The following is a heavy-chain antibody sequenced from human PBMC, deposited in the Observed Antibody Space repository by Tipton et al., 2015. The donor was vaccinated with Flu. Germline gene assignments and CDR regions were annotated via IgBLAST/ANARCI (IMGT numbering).Heavy chain of an antibody. Sequence: TLSLTCTVSGASISSSGYSWGWLRQPPGKGLEWIGSIYYNGDIYYNPSLKSRVTISVETSKNQFSLRLNSMTAADTAVYYCARRVPEVPANYFDYWGQGILVTVSS. CDR1: GASISSSGYS. J-gene: IGHJ4*02. CDR2: IYYNGDI. CDR3: ARRVPEVPANYFDY. V-gene: IGHV4-39*07. D-gene: IGHD1-1*01.